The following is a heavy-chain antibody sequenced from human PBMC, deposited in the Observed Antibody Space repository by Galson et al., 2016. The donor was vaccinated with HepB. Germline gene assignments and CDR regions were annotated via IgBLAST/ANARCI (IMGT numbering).Heavy chain of an antibody. V-gene: IGHV1-2*02. D-gene: IGHD3/OR15-3a*01. CDR1: GYTFTDYY. CDR3: AREHDIWTSYAFDI. Sequence: SVKVSCKASGYTFTDYYMHWVRQAPGQGLEWMGWTNPNSGGTNYAQKFQGRVTITRDTSASTVYMELSSLRSEDTAVYYCAREHDIWTSYAFDIWGQGTMITVSS. CDR2: TNPNSGGT. J-gene: IGHJ3*02.